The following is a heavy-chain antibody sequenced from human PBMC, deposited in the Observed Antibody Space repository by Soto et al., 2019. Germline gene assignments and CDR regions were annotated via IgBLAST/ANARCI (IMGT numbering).Heavy chain of an antibody. V-gene: IGHV3-7*04. D-gene: IGHD1-26*01. CDR3: TRDLNHDSGP. CDR2: MNPDGSEQ. J-gene: IGHJ5*02. CDR1: GFTFTDHW. Sequence: EVHLVESGGGLVQPGGSLRLSCAASGFTFTDHWMTWVRQAPGKGLEGVANMNPDGSEQYYLDSVKGRFTISRDNAKNSLYLQMNSLRGEDTAVYYCTRDLNHDSGPWGQGTQVIVSS.